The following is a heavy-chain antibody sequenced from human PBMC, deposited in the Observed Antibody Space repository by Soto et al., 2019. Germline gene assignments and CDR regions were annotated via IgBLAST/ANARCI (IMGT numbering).Heavy chain of an antibody. CDR2: INHSGST. Sequence: SETLSLTCDVYGGSFSGYSWSWIRQPPGKGLEWIGEINHSGSTNYNPTLKSRVTISGDTSKNQFSLELSSVTAADTAVYYCARAPRIMITFGGVRTPHAFDVWGQGTMVTVSS. D-gene: IGHD3-16*01. CDR3: ARAPRIMITFGGVRTPHAFDV. J-gene: IGHJ3*01. CDR1: GGSFSGYS. V-gene: IGHV4-34*01.